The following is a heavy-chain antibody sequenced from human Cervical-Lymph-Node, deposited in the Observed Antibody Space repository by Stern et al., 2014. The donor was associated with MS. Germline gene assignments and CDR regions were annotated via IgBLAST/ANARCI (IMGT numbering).Heavy chain of an antibody. J-gene: IGHJ5*02. CDR2: ISGYNGNT. CDR1: GYMFTTYG. V-gene: IGHV1-18*01. Sequence: QVQLVQSGPEVKKPGASLKVYCKASGYMFTTYGMHWVRQAPGQGLEWMGRISGYNGNTAYAQRFQGRVTMTIDTSTTTAYMEMRSLRSDDTATYYCARGDGSGWFGLWGQGTLVTVSS. D-gene: IGHD6-19*01. CDR3: ARGDGSGWFGL.